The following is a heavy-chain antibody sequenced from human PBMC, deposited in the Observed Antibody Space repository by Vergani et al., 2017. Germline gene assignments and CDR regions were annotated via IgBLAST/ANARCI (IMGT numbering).Heavy chain of an antibody. J-gene: IGHJ3*01. Sequence: EVQLVESGGGLVKPGGSLRLSCEASGITFWKFGMHWVRQGPGKGLEWVSSISGNNDDVYYADSVKGRFTISRDNAKNSLFLEMNSLRFEDTAVYFCTKGSVYYHDSAGHGYDPYTGFDLWGQGTLVTVSS. CDR1: GITFWKFG. CDR3: TKGSVYYHDSAGHGYDPYTGFDL. V-gene: IGHV3-21*04. CDR2: ISGNNDDV. D-gene: IGHD5-12*01.